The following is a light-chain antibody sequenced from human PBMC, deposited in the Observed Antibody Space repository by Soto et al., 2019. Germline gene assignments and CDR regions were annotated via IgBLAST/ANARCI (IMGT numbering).Light chain of an antibody. Sequence: ESVLTQSPGTLSLSPGERATLSCRASQSVSSDQLAWYQQKPGQAPRLLIYGASSRATGIPDRFSGSGSGTDFTLTISRVEPEDFAVYYCQQYGGSPRYTFGQGTKLEIK. CDR2: GAS. CDR3: QQYGGSPRYT. CDR1: QSVSSDQ. V-gene: IGKV3-20*01. J-gene: IGKJ2*01.